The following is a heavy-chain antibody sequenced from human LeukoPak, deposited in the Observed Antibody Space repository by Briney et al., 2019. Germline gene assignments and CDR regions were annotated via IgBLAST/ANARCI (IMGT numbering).Heavy chain of an antibody. V-gene: IGHV3-21*01. CDR2: ISSSSSYI. Sequence: GGSLRLSCAASGFTSSSYSMNWVRQAPGKGLEWVSSISSSSSYIYYADSVKGRFTISRDNAKNSLYLQMNSLRAEDTAVYYCARSRSGIAATGTGFDPWGQGTLVTVSS. CDR3: ARSRSGIAATGTGFDP. CDR1: GFTSSSYS. J-gene: IGHJ5*02. D-gene: IGHD6-13*01.